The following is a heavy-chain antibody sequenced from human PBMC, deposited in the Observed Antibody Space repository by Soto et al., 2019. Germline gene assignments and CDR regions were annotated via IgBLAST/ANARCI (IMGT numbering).Heavy chain of an antibody. CDR1: GGSISSSSYY. J-gene: IGHJ6*02. CDR3: VRHEGGSSWLALGDILTGYYTQSSYYYYGMDV. V-gene: IGHV4-39*01. D-gene: IGHD3-9*01. CDR2: IYYSGST. Sequence: SETLSLTCTVSGGSISSSSYYWGWIRQPPGKGLEWIGSIYYSGSTYYNPSLKSRVTISVDTSKNQFSLKLSSVTAADTAVYYCVRHEGGSSWLALGDILTGYYTQSSYYYYGMDVWGQGTTVT.